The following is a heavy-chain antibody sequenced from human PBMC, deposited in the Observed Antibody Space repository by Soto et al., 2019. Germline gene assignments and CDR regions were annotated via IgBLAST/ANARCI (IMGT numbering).Heavy chain of an antibody. J-gene: IGHJ4*02. D-gene: IGHD3-3*01. CDR2: IYYSGST. CDR3: ARGTLDFWSGYQKYYFDY. CDR1: GGSISSGGYY. Sequence: SETLSLTCTVSGGSISSGGYYWSWIRQHPGKGLEWIGYIYYSGSTYYNPSLKSRVTISVDTSKNQFSLKLSSVTAADTAVYYCARGTLDFWSGYQKYYFDYWGQGTLVTVSS. V-gene: IGHV4-31*03.